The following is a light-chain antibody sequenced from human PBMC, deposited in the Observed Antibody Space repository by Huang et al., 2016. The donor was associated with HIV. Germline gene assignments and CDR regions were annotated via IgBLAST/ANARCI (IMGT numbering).Light chain of an antibody. CDR1: RSVGNN. CDR2: GAS. J-gene: IGKJ2*01. V-gene: IGKV3-15*01. CDR3: QQYNDWPPWYT. Sequence: IVMTQSPATLSVSPGERATRSCRASRSVGNNLAWYQQNVGQAPRLLIYGASTRATGIAARVSGSGSGTDFTLTISSLQSEDFAVYYCQQYNDWPPWYTFGQGTKLEIK.